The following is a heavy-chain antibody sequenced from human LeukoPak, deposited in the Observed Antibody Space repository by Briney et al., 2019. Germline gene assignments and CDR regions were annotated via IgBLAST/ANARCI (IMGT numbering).Heavy chain of an antibody. J-gene: IGHJ4*02. CDR1: GFSFSSYD. Sequence: QAGGSLRLSCSASGFSFSSYDMNWVRRAPGKGLEWVSYISSSSSTIYYADSVKGRFTISRDNAKNSLYLQMNSLRDENTAVYYCARDLFDYWGQGTLVTVSS. CDR3: ARDLFDY. V-gene: IGHV3-48*02. CDR2: ISSSSSTI.